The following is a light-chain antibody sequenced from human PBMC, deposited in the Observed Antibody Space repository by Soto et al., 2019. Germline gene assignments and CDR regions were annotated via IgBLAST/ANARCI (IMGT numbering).Light chain of an antibody. Sequence: QSALTQPASVSGSPGQSITISCTGTSSDVGSYNLVSWYQQHPGKAPKLMIYEDTKRPSGVSNRFSGSKSGNTASLTISGLQVEDEADYYCSSYAGSTTYVVFGGGTQLT. CDR2: EDT. CDR3: SSYAGSTTYVV. J-gene: IGLJ2*01. V-gene: IGLV2-23*01. CDR1: SSDVGSYNL.